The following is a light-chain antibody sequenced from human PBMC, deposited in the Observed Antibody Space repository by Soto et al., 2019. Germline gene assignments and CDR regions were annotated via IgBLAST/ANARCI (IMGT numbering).Light chain of an antibody. V-gene: IGKV1-9*01. J-gene: IGKJ4*01. CDR1: QGISSY. CDR3: QQLNRYPLT. CDR2: AAS. Sequence: DIQLTQSPSFLSASVGDRVTITCRASQGISSYLAWYQQKPGKAPKLLIYAASTLQSGVPSRFSGSGSGTEFTLTISSLQREDFATYYCQQLNRYPLTFGGGTKVDI.